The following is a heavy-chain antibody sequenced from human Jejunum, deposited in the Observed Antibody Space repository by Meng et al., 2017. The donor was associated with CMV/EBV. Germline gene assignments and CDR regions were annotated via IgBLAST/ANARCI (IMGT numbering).Heavy chain of an antibody. CDR1: GVSIRSYY. J-gene: IGHJ4*02. CDR2: IYTSGST. D-gene: IGHD2-21*02. V-gene: IGHV4-4*07. Sequence: LQGSVPGRVKRSGPLSLIFTVSGVSIRSYYWSWIRLPAGKGLEWIGRIYTSGSTNYNPSLKSRVTMSLDTPKNQFSLKLTSVTAADTALYFCARDGGLDCGGDCYFDHWGQGILVTVAS. CDR3: ARDGGLDCGGDCYFDH.